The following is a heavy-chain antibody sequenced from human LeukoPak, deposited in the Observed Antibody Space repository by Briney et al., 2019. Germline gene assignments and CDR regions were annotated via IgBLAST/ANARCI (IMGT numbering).Heavy chain of an antibody. D-gene: IGHD3-10*01. J-gene: IGHJ4*02. CDR3: ARDGYGSGSYSFDY. CDR1: GFTFSSWS. Sequence: PGGSLRLSCAASGFTFSSWSMGWVRQSPGKGLEWVSGITSSGASTFYADSVKGRFTISRDNSMNTLYLQMNSLRAEDTAVYYCARDGYGSGSYSFDYWGQGTLVTVSS. V-gene: IGHV3-23*01. CDR2: ITSSGAST.